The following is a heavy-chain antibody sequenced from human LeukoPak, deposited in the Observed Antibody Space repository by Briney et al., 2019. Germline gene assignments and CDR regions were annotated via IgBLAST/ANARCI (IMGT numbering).Heavy chain of an antibody. V-gene: IGHV3-30*18. CDR1: GSTFSNYG. J-gene: IGHJ4*02. D-gene: IGHD2-15*01. CDR2: ISHDGSNN. Sequence: GGSLRLSCAASGSTFSNYGMHWVRQAPGKGLEWVVVISHDGSNNNYADSVKGRFTISRDNSKNTLYLRMNSLRPEDTAVYYCAKVRVGTAHFDYWGQGTLVTVSS. CDR3: AKVRVGTAHFDY.